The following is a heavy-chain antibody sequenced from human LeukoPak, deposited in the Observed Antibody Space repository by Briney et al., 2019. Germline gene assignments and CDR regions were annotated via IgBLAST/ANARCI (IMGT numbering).Heavy chain of an antibody. CDR3: AVVVPALADYYYGMDV. V-gene: IGHV1-18*01. CDR1: GYTFTSYG. D-gene: IGHD2-2*01. J-gene: IGHJ6*02. CDR2: ISAYNGNT. Sequence: ASVKVSCKASGYTFTSYGISWVRQAHGQGLEWMGWISAYNGNTNYAQKLQGRVTMTTDTSTSTAYMELRSLRSDDTAVYYRAVVVPALADYYYGMDVWGQGATVTVSS.